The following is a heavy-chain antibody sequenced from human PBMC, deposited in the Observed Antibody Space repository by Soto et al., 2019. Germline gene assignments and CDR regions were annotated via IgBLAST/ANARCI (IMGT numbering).Heavy chain of an antibody. CDR2: ISDSGGTT. CDR1: GFSFSSYA. J-gene: IGHJ4*02. Sequence: EERLLESGGTLVQPGGSLRLSCAASGFSFSSYAMSWVRQAPGKGLEWVSGISDSGGTTYYADSVKGRFTISRDNSKNTLYLQMNSLRAEDTAVYYCANRWESFDYWGQGTLVTVSS. D-gene: IGHD1-26*01. CDR3: ANRWESFDY. V-gene: IGHV3-23*01.